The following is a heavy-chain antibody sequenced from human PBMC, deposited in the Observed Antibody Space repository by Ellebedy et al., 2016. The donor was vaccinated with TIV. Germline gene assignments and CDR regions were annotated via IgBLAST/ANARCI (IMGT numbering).Heavy chain of an antibody. V-gene: IGHV3-11*06. CDR1: GFTFSDYY. D-gene: IGHD2/OR15-2a*01. J-gene: IGHJ5*02. Sequence: PGGSLRLSCAASGFTFSDYYMSWIRQAPGKGLEWLSYISTSSNYTNYADSVKGRFTISRDNAKNSLYLQMNSLRAEDTAVYYCARILDWFDPWGQGTLVTVSS. CDR3: ARILDWFDP. CDR2: ISTSSNYT.